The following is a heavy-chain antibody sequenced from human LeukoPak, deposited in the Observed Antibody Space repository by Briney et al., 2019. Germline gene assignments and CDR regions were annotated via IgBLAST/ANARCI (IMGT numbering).Heavy chain of an antibody. CDR2: INWNGDST. V-gene: IGHV3-20*04. Sequence: GGSLRLSCAASGFTFDDYGMSWVRQGPGKGLEWVSGINWNGDSTAYGDSVKGRFTISRDNAKNSLYLQMNSLRAEDTAVYYCARDTIVVVASGHDAFDIWGQGTMVTVSS. CDR3: ARDTIVVVASGHDAFDI. CDR1: GFTFDDYG. D-gene: IGHD2-15*01. J-gene: IGHJ3*02.